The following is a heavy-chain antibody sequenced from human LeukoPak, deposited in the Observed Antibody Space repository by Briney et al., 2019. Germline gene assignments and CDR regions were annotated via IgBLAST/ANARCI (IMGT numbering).Heavy chain of an antibody. V-gene: IGHV3-72*01. CDR3: ARDARYLTGTSSYYYYMDV. D-gene: IGHD1-14*01. Sequence: GGSLRLSCAASGFTLRDHSMDWVRQAPGKGLEWVGRARSQASGYSTEYAASVKGRFTILRDDSETSVYLQMNSLKTDDAAIYFCARDARYLTGTSSYYYYMDVWGKGTTVTVSS. CDR1: GFTLRDHS. CDR2: ARSQASGYST. J-gene: IGHJ6*03.